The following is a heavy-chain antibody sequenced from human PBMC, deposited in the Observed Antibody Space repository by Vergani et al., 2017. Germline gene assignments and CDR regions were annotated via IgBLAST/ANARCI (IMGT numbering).Heavy chain of an antibody. CDR1: GATFTSYY. J-gene: IGHJ5*02. CDR2: INPSGGST. D-gene: IGHD2-2*02. Sequence: QVQLVQSGAEVKKPGSSVKVSCKASGATFTSYYIHWVRQAPGQGLEWMGVINPSGGSTNYAQNFQGRVTMTRDTSTSTVFMELSSLRSEDTAVYYCARGCVSTSFYKGDEDWFDAWGQGTLVTVAS. CDR3: ARGCVSTSFYKGDEDWFDA. V-gene: IGHV1-46*01.